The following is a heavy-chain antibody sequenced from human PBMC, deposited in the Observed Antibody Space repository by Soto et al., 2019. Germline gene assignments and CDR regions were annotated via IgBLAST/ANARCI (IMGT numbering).Heavy chain of an antibody. Sequence: QITLKETGPTLVKPTQPLTLTCTFSGFSLSSTRVAVGWFRQPPGKALEWLALIYWDDDKRYSRFLKSRLTITKDTSKNQVALTMTNMDPVDTATYYCAHSVVAGLGYYFDYWGQGTLVPVSS. CDR3: AHSVVAGLGYYFDY. CDR2: IYWDDDK. J-gene: IGHJ4*02. D-gene: IGHD6-19*01. CDR1: GFSLSSTRVA. V-gene: IGHV2-5*02.